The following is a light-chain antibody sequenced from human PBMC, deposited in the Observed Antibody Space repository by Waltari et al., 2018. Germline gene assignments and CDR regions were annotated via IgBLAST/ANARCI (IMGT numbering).Light chain of an antibody. CDR3: QQYNNWPS. J-gene: IGKJ3*01. CDR2: YAS. CDR1: HSVSSN. Sequence: EIVMTQSPATLSVSPGERATLSCRASHSVSSNLAWYQQKPGQAPRLLIYYASTRATGSPAMFSGRGSGTEFTLTISSLQSEDFAVYYCQQYNNWPSFSPGTKVDIK. V-gene: IGKV3-15*01.